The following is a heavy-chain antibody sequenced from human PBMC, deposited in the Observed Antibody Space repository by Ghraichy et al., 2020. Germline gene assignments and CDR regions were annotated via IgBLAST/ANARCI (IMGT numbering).Heavy chain of an antibody. Sequence: GGSLRLSCAASGFTFSSYAMHWVRQAPGKGLEWVAVISYDGSNKYYADSVKGRFTISRDNSKNTLYLQMNSLRAEDTAVYYCASPPAHDVDIVAPQCYWGQGTLVTVSS. J-gene: IGHJ4*02. V-gene: IGHV3-30*04. CDR1: GFTFSSYA. CDR3: ASPPAHDVDIVAPQCY. D-gene: IGHD5-12*01. CDR2: ISYDGSNK.